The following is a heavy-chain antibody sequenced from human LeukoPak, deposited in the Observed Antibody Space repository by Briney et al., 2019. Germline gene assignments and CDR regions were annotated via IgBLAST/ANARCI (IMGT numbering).Heavy chain of an antibody. CDR1: GGSISTSNYY. CDR2: INHSGST. J-gene: IGHJ4*02. CDR3: ARGGTMIVVLYDY. V-gene: IGHV4-39*07. D-gene: IGHD3-22*01. Sequence: KASETLSLTCTVSGGSISTSNYYWGWIRKPPGKGLEWIGEINHSGSTNYNPSLKSRVTISVDTSKNQFSLKLSSVTAADTAVYYCARGGTMIVVLYDYWGQGTLVTVSS.